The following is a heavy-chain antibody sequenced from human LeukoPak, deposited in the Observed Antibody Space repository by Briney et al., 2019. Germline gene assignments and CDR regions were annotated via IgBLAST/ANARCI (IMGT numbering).Heavy chain of an antibody. V-gene: IGHV3-48*04. J-gene: IGHJ4*02. CDR3: ARDFNCSGGSCYTALFDY. D-gene: IGHD2-15*01. CDR2: ISSSGSTI. Sequence: PGGSLRLSCAASGFTFSSYAMSWVRQAPGKGLEWVSYISSSGSTIYYADSVKGRFTISRDNAKNSLYLQMSSLRAEDTAVYYCARDFNCSGGSCYTALFDYWGQGTLVTVSS. CDR1: GFTFSSYA.